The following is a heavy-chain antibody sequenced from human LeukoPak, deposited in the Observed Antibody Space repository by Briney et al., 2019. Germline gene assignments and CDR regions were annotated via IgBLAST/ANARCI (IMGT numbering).Heavy chain of an antibody. V-gene: IGHV3-23*01. CDR3: FFGNSGDYLLSGEEY. J-gene: IGHJ4*02. CDR2: ISGSGGST. D-gene: IGHD3-22*01. CDR1: GFTFKDYA. Sequence: GGSLRLSCAASGFTFKDYAMHWVRQAPGKGLEWVSAISGSGGSTYYADSVKGRFTISRDNSKNTLYLQVNSLRDEDTAVYYCFFGNSGDYLLSGEEYWGQGTLVTVSS.